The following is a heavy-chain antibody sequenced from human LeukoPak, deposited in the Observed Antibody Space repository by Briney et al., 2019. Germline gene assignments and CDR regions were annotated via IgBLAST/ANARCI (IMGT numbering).Heavy chain of an antibody. Sequence: RASVKVSCKASGYTFTSYDINWVRQATGQGLEWMGWMNPNSGNTNYAQKLQGRVTMTTDTSTSTAYMELRSLRSDDTAVYYCARDAAYDSSGYYLNWGQGTLVTVSS. J-gene: IGHJ4*02. V-gene: IGHV1-18*01. CDR2: MNPNSGNT. D-gene: IGHD3-22*01. CDR1: GYTFTSYD. CDR3: ARDAAYDSSGYYLN.